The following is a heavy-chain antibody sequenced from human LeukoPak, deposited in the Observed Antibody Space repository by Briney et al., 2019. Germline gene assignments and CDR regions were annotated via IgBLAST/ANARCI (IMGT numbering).Heavy chain of an antibody. Sequence: GASVKVSCKASGGTFSSYANSWVRQAPGQGLEWMGRIIPILGIANYAQNFQGRVTITADKSTSTAYMELSSLRSEDTAVYYCAGAPYCSGGSCYSPYYYGMDVWGQGTTVTVSS. CDR2: IIPILGIA. J-gene: IGHJ6*02. CDR1: GGTFSSYA. D-gene: IGHD2-15*01. CDR3: AGAPYCSGGSCYSPYYYGMDV. V-gene: IGHV1-69*04.